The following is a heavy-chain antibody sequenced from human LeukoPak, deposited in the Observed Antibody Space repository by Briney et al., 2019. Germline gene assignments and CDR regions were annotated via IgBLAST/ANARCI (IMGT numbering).Heavy chain of an antibody. CDR2: IIAYNGNT. CDR3: ARKDVLRFLEYLGDAFDI. Sequence: ASVKVSCKASGYTFTSDGISWVRQAPGQGLEWMGWIIAYNGNTNYAQKLQGRVTMTTDTSTSTAYMALRSLRSDDTAVYYSARKDVLRFLEYLGDAFDIWGQGTRVTVS. D-gene: IGHD3-3*01. J-gene: IGHJ3*02. CDR1: GYTFTSDG. V-gene: IGHV1-18*01.